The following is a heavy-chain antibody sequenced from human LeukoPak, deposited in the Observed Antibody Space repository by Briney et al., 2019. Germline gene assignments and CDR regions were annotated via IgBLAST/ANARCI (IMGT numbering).Heavy chain of an antibody. D-gene: IGHD2-21*02. Sequence: GGSLRLSCAASGFTFSDYWMNWVRQAPGKGLEWVANIDQDGGGKYYLDSVKGRFTISRDNAKSSLYLQIDSLRAEDTAGYYCARGDWAPFDYCGQGSLLTVSS. CDR1: GFTFSDYW. J-gene: IGHJ4*02. CDR2: IDQDGGGK. CDR3: ARGDWAPFDY. V-gene: IGHV3-7*01.